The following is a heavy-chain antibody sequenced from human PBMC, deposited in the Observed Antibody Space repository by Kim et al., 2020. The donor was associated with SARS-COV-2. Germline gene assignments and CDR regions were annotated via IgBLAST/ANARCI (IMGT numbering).Heavy chain of an antibody. CDR3: ASSRYSSGWYAA. Sequence: NYNPSPKSRVTISVDTSKNQFSLKLSSVTAADTAVYYCASSRYSSGWYAAWGQGTLVTVSS. J-gene: IGHJ5*02. D-gene: IGHD6-19*01. V-gene: IGHV4-59*01.